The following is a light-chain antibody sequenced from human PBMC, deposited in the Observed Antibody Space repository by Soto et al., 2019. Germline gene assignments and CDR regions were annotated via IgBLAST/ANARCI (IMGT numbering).Light chain of an antibody. J-gene: IGLJ3*02. V-gene: IGLV1-44*01. CDR2: NTY. Sequence: QSVLTQPPSASGTPGQRVTISCSGSSSNIGSHTVNWYQQLPGTAPRLLIYNTYYRPSGVPDRFSGSKSGTSASLAISGLQSEDEADYYCAEWDDSLKGVVFGGGTKLTVL. CDR1: SSNIGSHT. CDR3: AEWDDSLKGVV.